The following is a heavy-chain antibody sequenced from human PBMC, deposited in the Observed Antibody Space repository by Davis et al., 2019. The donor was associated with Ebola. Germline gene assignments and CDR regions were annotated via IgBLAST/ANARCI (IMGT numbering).Heavy chain of an antibody. CDR3: ARDRAVTTILVYYYYGMDV. V-gene: IGHV3-48*03. D-gene: IGHD4-11*01. Sequence: PGGSLRLSCAASGFTFSSYEMNWVCQAPGKGLEWVSYISSSGSTIYYADSVKGRFTISRDNAKNSLYLQMNSLRAEDTAVYYCARDRAVTTILVYYYYGMDVWGQGTTVTVSS. J-gene: IGHJ6*02. CDR1: GFTFSSYE. CDR2: ISSSGSTI.